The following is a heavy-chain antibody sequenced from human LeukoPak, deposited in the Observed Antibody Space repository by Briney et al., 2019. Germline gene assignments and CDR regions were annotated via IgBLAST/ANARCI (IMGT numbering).Heavy chain of an antibody. D-gene: IGHD6-13*01. CDR2: ISGSGGST. CDR1: GFTFSSYA. V-gene: IGHV3-23*01. CDR3: ARIAAAGRVLEYFQH. J-gene: IGHJ1*01. Sequence: GGSLRLSCAASGFTFSSYAMSWVRQAPGKGLEWVSAISGSGGSTYYADSVKGRFTISRDNSKNTLYLQMNSLRAEDTAVYYCARIAAAGRVLEYFQHWGQGTLVTVSS.